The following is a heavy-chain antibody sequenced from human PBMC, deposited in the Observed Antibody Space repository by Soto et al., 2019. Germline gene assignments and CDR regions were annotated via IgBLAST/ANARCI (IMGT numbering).Heavy chain of an antibody. V-gene: IGHV1-3*01. D-gene: IGHD2-15*01. CDR3: ARGPGGPDGPGDY. CDR2: INAGNGNT. CDR1: GYTFTSYA. Sequence: QVQLVQSGAEVKKPGASVKVSCKASGYTFTSYAMHWVRQAPGQRLEWMGWINAGNGNTKYSQKFQGRVTITSDTSASTAYMELSSLRSEDTAVYYCARGPGGPDGPGDYWGQGTLFTVSA. J-gene: IGHJ4*02.